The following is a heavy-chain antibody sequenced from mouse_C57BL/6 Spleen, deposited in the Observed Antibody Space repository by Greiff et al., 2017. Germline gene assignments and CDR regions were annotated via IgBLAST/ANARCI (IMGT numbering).Heavy chain of an antibody. CDR1: GFTFSSYG. CDR3: ARQGYGNYFDY. D-gene: IGHD2-10*02. Sequence: VQLQQSGGDLVKPGGFLKLSCAASGFTFSSYGMSWVRQTPDKRLEWVATISSGGSYTYYPDSVKGRFTISRDNAKNTLYLQMSSLKSEDTAMYYCARQGYGNYFDYWGQGTTLTVSS. CDR2: ISSGGSYT. J-gene: IGHJ2*01. V-gene: IGHV5-6*01.